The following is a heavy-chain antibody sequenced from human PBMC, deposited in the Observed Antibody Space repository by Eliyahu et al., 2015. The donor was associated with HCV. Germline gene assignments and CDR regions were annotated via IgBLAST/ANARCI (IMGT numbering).Heavy chain of an antibody. D-gene: IGHD3-10*01. CDR1: GFXFXSYW. V-gene: IGHV3-7*01. CDR3: ARSKSSASYYSPSSYYYGMDV. CDR2: IKQDGSEK. Sequence: EVQLVESGGGLVQPGGSLRLSCAASGFXFXSYWXPWVRQAPGKGLGWVANIKQDGSEKYYVDSVKGRFTISRDNAKNSLYLQMHSLRAGDTAVFYCARSKSSASYYSPSSYYYGMDVWGQGTTVTVSS. J-gene: IGHJ6*02.